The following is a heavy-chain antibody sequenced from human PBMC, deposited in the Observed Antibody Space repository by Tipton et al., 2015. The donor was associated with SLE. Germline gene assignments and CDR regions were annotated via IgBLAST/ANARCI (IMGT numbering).Heavy chain of an antibody. CDR3: ARASPPFVPSGEGFDP. CDR2: INHSGST. V-gene: IGHV4-34*01. Sequence: TLFLTCAVYGGSFSGYYWSWIRQPPGKGLEWIGEINHSGSTNYNPSLKSRVTISVDTSKNQFSLKLSSVTAADTAVYYCARASPPFVPSGEGFDPWGQGTLVTVSS. CDR1: GGSFSGYY. J-gene: IGHJ5*02. D-gene: IGHD2-2*01.